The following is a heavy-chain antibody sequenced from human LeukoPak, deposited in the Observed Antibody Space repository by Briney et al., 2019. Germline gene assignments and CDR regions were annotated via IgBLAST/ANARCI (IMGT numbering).Heavy chain of an antibody. Sequence: PGGSLRLSCAASGFTFSSYWMHWVRQAPGKGLEWVSIIYSGGSTYYADSVKGRFTISRDNSKNTLYLQMNSLRAEDTAVYFCVRVGYSYGYGDWNHFDYWGQGTLVTVSS. D-gene: IGHD5-18*01. CDR2: IYSGGST. CDR1: GFTFSSYW. V-gene: IGHV3-66*02. CDR3: VRVGYSYGYGDWNHFDY. J-gene: IGHJ4*02.